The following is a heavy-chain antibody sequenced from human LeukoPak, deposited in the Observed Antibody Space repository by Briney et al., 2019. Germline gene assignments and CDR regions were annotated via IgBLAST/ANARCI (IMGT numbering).Heavy chain of an antibody. D-gene: IGHD4-23*01. V-gene: IGHV1-46*01. J-gene: IGHJ6*03. CDR1: GYTLTSYY. Sequence: ASVKVSCRASGYTLTSYYMHWVRQAPGQGLEWMGIINPSGGSTSYAQKFQGRVTITADESTSTAYMELSSLRSEDTAVYYCARAPLRWSGMDVWGKGTTVTISS. CDR3: ARAPLRWSGMDV. CDR2: INPSGGST.